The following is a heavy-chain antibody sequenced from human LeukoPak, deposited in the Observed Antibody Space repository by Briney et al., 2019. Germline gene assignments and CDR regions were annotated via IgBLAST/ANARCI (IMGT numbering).Heavy chain of an antibody. V-gene: IGHV1-2*06. J-gene: IGHJ4*02. Sequence: ASVKVSCKASGYTFTGYYMHWVRQAPGQGVEWMGRSNPNSGGTNYAQKFQGRVTMTGDTSISTAYMELSRLRSDDTAVYYCATSSIAVAGTEGSDYWGQGTLVTVSS. CDR2: SNPNSGGT. CDR1: GYTFTGYY. CDR3: ATSSIAVAGTEGSDY. D-gene: IGHD6-19*01.